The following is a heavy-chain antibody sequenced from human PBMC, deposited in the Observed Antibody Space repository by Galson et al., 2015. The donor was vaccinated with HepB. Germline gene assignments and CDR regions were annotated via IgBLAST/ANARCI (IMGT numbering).Heavy chain of an antibody. J-gene: IGHJ6*02. Sequence: SVKVSCKASGYTFTNYAMHWVRQAPGQRLEWMGWINAGNGNTKYSQKLQGRVTITRDTSATTAYMELSSLRSEDTAVYYCARGPRGFGGVIVMSGMDVWGQGTTVTVSS. D-gene: IGHD3-16*02. CDR2: INAGNGNT. V-gene: IGHV1-3*01. CDR1: GYTFTNYA. CDR3: ARGPRGFGGVIVMSGMDV.